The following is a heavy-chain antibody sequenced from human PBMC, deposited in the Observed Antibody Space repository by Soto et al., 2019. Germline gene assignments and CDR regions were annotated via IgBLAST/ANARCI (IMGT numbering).Heavy chain of an antibody. V-gene: IGHV1-18*01. J-gene: IGHJ5*02. D-gene: IGHD1-26*01. Sequence: QVQLVQSGAEVKKPGASVKVSCKASGYTFTSYGISWVRQAPGQGLEWMGRISAYNGNTYYAQKLHGRVTMTAGRSTSTAYMELRSPRSDDTAVYYCARVVGALGHWFDPWGQGTLVIVSS. CDR1: GYTFTSYG. CDR3: ARVVGALGHWFDP. CDR2: ISAYNGNT.